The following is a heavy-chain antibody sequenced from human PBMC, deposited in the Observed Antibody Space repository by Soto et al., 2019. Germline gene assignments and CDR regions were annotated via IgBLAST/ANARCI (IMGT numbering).Heavy chain of an antibody. CDR2: IYYSGNT. Sequence: SETLSLTCTVSGGSISSYYWSWIRQPPGKGLEWIGYIYYSGNTNYNPSLKSRVTISVDTSKNQFSLKLSSVTAADTAVYYCARTPNYYYYGMDVWGQGTTVTVSS. J-gene: IGHJ6*02. V-gene: IGHV4-59*01. CDR3: ARTPNYYYYGMDV. CDR1: GGSISSYY.